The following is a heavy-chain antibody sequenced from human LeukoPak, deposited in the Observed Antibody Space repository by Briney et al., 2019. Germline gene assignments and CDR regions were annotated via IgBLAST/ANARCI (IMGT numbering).Heavy chain of an antibody. CDR2: IYYSGST. Sequence: SETLSLTCTVSGGSISSYYWSWIRQPPGKGLEWIGYIYYSGSTNYSPSLKSRVTISLDTSKNQFSLKLSSVTAADTAVYYCARDYYGSGSYYDRLIDYWGQGTLVTVSS. V-gene: IGHV4-59*01. CDR1: GGSISSYY. D-gene: IGHD3-10*01. J-gene: IGHJ4*02. CDR3: ARDYYGSGSYYDRLIDY.